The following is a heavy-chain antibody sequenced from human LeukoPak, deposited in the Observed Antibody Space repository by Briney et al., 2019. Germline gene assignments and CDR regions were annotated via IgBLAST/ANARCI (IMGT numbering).Heavy chain of an antibody. CDR1: GGTFSSYA. V-gene: IGHV1-69*01. D-gene: IGHD2-2*01. CDR2: IIPIFGTA. J-gene: IGHJ4*02. CDR3: AKDSKVVPAASNIDY. Sequence: GASVKVSCKASGGTFSSYAISWVRQAPGQGLEWMGGIIPIFGTANYAQKFQGRVTITADESTSTAYMELSSLRSEDTAVYYCAKDSKVVPAASNIDYWGQGTLVTVSS.